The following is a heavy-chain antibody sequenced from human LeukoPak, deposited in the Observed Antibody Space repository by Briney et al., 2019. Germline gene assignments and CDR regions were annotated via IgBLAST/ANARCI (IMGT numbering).Heavy chain of an antibody. CDR2: ISSSRSTI. D-gene: IGHD3-22*01. V-gene: IGHV3-11*04. CDR1: GFTFSDYY. Sequence: GGSLRLSCAASGFTFSDYYMSWIRQAPGKGLEWVSYISSSRSTIYYADSVKGRFTISRDNAKNSLYLQMNSLRAEDTAVYYCARETYYYDSSGYYYYYYMDVWGKGTTVTVSS. CDR3: ARETYYYDSSGYYYYYYMDV. J-gene: IGHJ6*03.